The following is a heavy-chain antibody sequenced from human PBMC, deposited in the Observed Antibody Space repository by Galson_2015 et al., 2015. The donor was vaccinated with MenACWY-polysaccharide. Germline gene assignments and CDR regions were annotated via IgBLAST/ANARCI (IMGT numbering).Heavy chain of an antibody. J-gene: IGHJ5*02. Sequence: TLSPHCTVSGDSINSGGYFWSWIRQHPREGLERIASISYDGGTYYNPSLKSRVTISVDTPKNQFSLKLNSVTAADTAVYYCPRGGRAVSNRNWFDPWGQGTLVTVSS. CDR3: PRGGRAVSNRNWFDP. CDR1: GDSINSGGYF. V-gene: IGHV4-31*03. CDR2: ISYDGGT. D-gene: IGHD3-16*01.